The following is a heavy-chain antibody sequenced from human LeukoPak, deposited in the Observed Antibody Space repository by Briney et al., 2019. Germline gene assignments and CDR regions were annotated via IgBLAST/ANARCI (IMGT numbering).Heavy chain of an antibody. Sequence: GRSLRLSCAASGFTFDDYAMHWVRQAPGKGLEWVPGISWNSGSIGYADSVKGRFTISRDNAKNSLYLQMNSLRAEDTALYYCAKDISLRFTFGFDPWGQGTLVTVSS. J-gene: IGHJ5*02. V-gene: IGHV3-9*01. CDR3: AKDISLRFTFGFDP. CDR2: ISWNSGSI. CDR1: GFTFDDYA. D-gene: IGHD3-16*01.